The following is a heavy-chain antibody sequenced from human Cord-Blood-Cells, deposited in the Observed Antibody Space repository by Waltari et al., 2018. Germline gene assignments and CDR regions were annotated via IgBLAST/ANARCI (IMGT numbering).Heavy chain of an antibody. CDR2: FDPEDGET. Sequence: QVQLVQSGAEVKKPEASVTVSCKVSGYPLTELPMHRVRHPPGKGLEWMGGFDPEDGETIYAQKFQGRVTMTEDTSTDTAYMELSSLRSEDTAVYYCATDALKKRDSSGYYYWGQGTLVTVSS. CDR3: ATDALKKRDSSGYYY. CDR1: GYPLTELP. V-gene: IGHV1-24*01. J-gene: IGHJ4*02. D-gene: IGHD3-22*01.